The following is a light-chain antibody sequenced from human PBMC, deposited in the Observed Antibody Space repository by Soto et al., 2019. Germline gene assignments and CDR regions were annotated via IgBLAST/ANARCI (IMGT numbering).Light chain of an antibody. J-gene: IGLJ7*01. Sequence: QSVLTQPPSVSGAPGQRVTISCTGSSSNVGAGYDVHWYQQLPGTAPKLLIYGNNNRPSGVPDRFSGSKSGTSASLAITGHQAEDEADYYCQSYDSSLSAVFGGGTQLTVL. CDR3: QSYDSSLSAV. CDR2: GNN. V-gene: IGLV1-40*01. CDR1: SSNVGAGYD.